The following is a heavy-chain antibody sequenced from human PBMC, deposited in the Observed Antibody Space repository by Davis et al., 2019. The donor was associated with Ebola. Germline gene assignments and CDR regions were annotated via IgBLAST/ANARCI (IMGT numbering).Heavy chain of an antibody. J-gene: IGHJ6*03. CDR3: ARALSDYYYIDV. Sequence: SETLSLTCTVSGGSISSYYWSWIRQPPGKGLEWIGYIHYSGSTNYSPSLKSRVTISVDTSKNQFSLKLSSVTAADTAVYYCARALSDYYYIDVWGKGTTVTVSS. CDR2: IHYSGST. CDR1: GGSISSYY. V-gene: IGHV4-59*08.